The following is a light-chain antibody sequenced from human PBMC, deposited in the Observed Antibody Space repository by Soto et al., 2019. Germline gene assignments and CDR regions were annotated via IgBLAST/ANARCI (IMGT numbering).Light chain of an antibody. CDR3: QQRSNWPRT. CDR1: QSVSSSY. CDR2: GAS. V-gene: IGKV3D-20*02. J-gene: IGKJ1*01. Sequence: IVLTQSPGTLSLSPGERATLSFRASQSVSSSYLAWYQQKPGQAPRLLIYGASSRATGIPDRFSGSGSGTDFTLTISRLEPEDFAVYYCQQRSNWPRTFGQGT.